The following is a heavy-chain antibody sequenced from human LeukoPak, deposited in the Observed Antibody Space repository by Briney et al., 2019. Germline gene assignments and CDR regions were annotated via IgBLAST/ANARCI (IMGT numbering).Heavy chain of an antibody. V-gene: IGHV3-21*01. CDR1: GFTFSSYS. CDR2: ISSSSSYI. CDR3: ASEDCGGDCYRSDAFDI. Sequence: GGSLRLSCAASGFTFSSYSMNWVRQAPGKGLEWVSSISSSSSYIYYADSVKGRFTISRDNARNSLYLQMNSLRAEDTAVYYCASEDCGGDCYRSDAFDIWGQGTMVTVSS. D-gene: IGHD2-21*02. J-gene: IGHJ3*02.